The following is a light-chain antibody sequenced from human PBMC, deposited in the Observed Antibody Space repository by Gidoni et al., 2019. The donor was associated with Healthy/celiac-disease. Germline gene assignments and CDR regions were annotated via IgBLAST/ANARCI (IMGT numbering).Light chain of an antibody. CDR1: QSVSSSY. CDR2: GAS. J-gene: IGKJ2*02. CDR3: QQYGSSACT. Sequence: EIVLTQSPGTLSLSPGERATLSCRASQSVSSSYLAWYQQKPGQAPRLLISGASSRATGIPDRFSGSGSGTDFTLTISRLETEDFAVYYCQQYGSSACTFGQGTKLEIK. V-gene: IGKV3-20*01.